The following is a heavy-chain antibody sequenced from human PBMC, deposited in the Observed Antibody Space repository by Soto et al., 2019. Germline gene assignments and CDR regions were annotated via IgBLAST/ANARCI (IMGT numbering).Heavy chain of an antibody. Sequence: QVQLVQSGVEVQKPGASVKVSCKASAYTFSSYVINWLRQAPGQGLEWMGWISPYNGNTNYGQNLQGRVTMTTDTSTSIVDMELRSLRSDDTAVYYCAREGGVWGSFRYFDYWGQGTLVTVSP. CDR2: ISPYNGNT. CDR1: AYTFSSYV. J-gene: IGHJ4*02. CDR3: AREGGVWGSFRYFDY. V-gene: IGHV1-18*04. D-gene: IGHD3-16*02.